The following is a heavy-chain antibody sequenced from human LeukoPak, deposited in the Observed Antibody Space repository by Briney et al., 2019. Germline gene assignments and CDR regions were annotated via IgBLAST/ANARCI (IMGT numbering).Heavy chain of an antibody. D-gene: IGHD6-19*01. CDR2: IYSGGTT. Sequence: PGGSLRLSCAASGFIVNSNYMIWVRQAPAKGLEWVSVIYSGGTTYYADSVRGRFTISRDNSKNTLYLQMGSLRAEDTAVYYCATVASGGHYHYMDVWGRGTTVTVS. J-gene: IGHJ6*03. CDR1: GFIVNSNY. V-gene: IGHV3-66*02. CDR3: ATVASGGHYHYMDV.